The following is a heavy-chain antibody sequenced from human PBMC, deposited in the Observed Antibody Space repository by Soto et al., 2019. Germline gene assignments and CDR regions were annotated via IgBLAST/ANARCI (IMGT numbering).Heavy chain of an antibody. CDR1: GFSISSYY. CDR3: ASSYSSSWYYFDY. J-gene: IGHJ4*02. V-gene: IGHV4-59*01. Sequence: SETLSLTCTFSGFSISSYYWSWIRQPPGKGLEWIGYIYYSGSTNYNPSLKSRVTISVDTSKNQFSPKLSSVTAADTAVYYCASSYSSSWYYFDYWGQGTLVTVSS. D-gene: IGHD6-13*01. CDR2: IYYSGST.